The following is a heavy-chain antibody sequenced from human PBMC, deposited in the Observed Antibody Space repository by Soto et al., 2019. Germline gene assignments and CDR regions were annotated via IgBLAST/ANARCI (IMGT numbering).Heavy chain of an antibody. CDR3: AKGPSIAAAGSFDY. V-gene: IGHV3-23*01. J-gene: IGHJ4*02. CDR2: ISGSGGST. D-gene: IGHD6-13*01. CDR1: GFAFISYA. Sequence: GGSLRLSCAASGFAFISYAIIWFRHSPGKGLEWVSAISGSGGSTYYADSVKGRFTISRDNSKNTLYLQMNSLRAEDTAVYYCAKGPSIAAAGSFDYWGQGTLVTVSS.